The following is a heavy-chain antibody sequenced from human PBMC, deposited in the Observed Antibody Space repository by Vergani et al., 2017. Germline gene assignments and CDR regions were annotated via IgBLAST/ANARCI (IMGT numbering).Heavy chain of an antibody. D-gene: IGHD3-22*01. Sequence: VQLVESGGGLVKPGGSLRLSCAASGFTFSDYYMSWIRQAPGKGLEWVSYISSSSSYTNYADSVKGRFTISRENAKNSLYLQMNSLRAEDTAVYYCARDRPDYYDSSGYYSLFFDYWGQGTLVTVSS. V-gene: IGHV3-11*06. J-gene: IGHJ4*02. CDR3: ARDRPDYYDSSGYYSLFFDY. CDR2: ISSSSSYT. CDR1: GFTFSDYY.